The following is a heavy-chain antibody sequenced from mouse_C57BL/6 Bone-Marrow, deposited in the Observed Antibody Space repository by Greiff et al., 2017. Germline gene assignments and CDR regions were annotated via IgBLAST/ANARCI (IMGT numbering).Heavy chain of an antibody. CDR3: ARWDGYYWYFDV. D-gene: IGHD2-3*01. Sequence: QVHVKQPGAELVKPGASVKLSCKASGYTFTSYWMHWVKQRPGQGLEWIGMIHPNSGSTNYNEKFKSKATLTVDKSSSTAYMQLSSLTSGDSAVYYCARWDGYYWYFDVWGTGTTVTVSS. V-gene: IGHV1-64*01. CDR2: IHPNSGST. CDR1: GYTFTSYW. J-gene: IGHJ1*03.